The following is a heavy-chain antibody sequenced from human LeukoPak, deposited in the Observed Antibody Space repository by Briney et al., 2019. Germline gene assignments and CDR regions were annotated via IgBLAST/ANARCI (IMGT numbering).Heavy chain of an antibody. J-gene: IGHJ4*02. CDR3: ARLGEMATIS. Sequence: SGTLSLTCAVSGGSISSSNWWSWVRQPPGKGLEWIGSIYYSGSTYYNPSLKSRVTISVDTSKNQFSLKLSSVTAADTAVYYCARLGEMATISWGQGTLVTVSS. CDR1: GGSISSSNW. CDR2: IYYSGST. D-gene: IGHD5-24*01. V-gene: IGHV4-4*02.